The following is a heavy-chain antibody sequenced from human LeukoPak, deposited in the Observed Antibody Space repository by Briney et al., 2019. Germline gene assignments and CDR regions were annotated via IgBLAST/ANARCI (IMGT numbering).Heavy chain of an antibody. D-gene: IGHD3-22*01. J-gene: IGHJ4*02. CDR1: GYRFTTCW. Sequence: GESLKISCKASGYRFTTCWIGWVRQMPGKGLEWMGLIDPSDSDTRHSPSFQGLVTISADTSISTAYLQWSSLKASDTAMYYCARGYHESSSWRYYFDYWGQGTLVTVSS. V-gene: IGHV5-51*01. CDR2: IDPSDSDT. CDR3: ARGYHESSSWRYYFDY.